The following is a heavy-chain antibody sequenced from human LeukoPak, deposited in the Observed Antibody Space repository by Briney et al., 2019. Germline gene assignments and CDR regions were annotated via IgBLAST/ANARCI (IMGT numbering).Heavy chain of an antibody. CDR3: ATRGIGVGWFDP. CDR2: IYHGGST. Sequence: SETLSLTCAASGDSVSSDGYSWSWIRQPPGKGLEWIGYIYHGGSTYYNPSLKSRVTISIDRSKNQFSLRLNSVTAADTAVYYCATRGIGVGWFDPWGQGTLVTVSS. D-gene: IGHD2-21*01. J-gene: IGHJ5*02. CDR1: GDSVSSDGYS. V-gene: IGHV4-30-2*01.